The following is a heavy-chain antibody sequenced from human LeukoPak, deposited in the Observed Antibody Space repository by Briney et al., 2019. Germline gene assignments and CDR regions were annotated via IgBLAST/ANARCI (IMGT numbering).Heavy chain of an antibody. CDR1: GFTFSNYY. D-gene: IGHD3-22*01. CDR2: ISGSSGST. J-gene: IGHJ3*02. V-gene: IGHV3-11*06. Sequence: GGSLRLSCAASGFTFSNYYMSWIRQAPGKGLEWVSYISGSSGSTNYADSVMGRFTISRDNGKNSLYLQMNSLRAEDTAVYYCARDQGENYDSSGYYSAFDIWGQGTIVTVSS. CDR3: ARDQGENYDSSGYYSAFDI.